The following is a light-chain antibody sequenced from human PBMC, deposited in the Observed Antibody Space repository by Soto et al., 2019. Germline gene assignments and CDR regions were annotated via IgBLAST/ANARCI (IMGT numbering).Light chain of an antibody. J-gene: IGKJ4*01. CDR3: QQYGNAPLS. V-gene: IGKV3-20*01. CDR1: QSVRSSY. CDR2: GVS. Sequence: EIVLTQSPGTLSLSPGERATLSCRASQSVRSSYFAWYQQKPGQAPRVLIFGVSTRAPGVPDRFSGSGSGTDFTLPISRLVTEGFALYYCQQYGNAPLSFGGGTKVEIK.